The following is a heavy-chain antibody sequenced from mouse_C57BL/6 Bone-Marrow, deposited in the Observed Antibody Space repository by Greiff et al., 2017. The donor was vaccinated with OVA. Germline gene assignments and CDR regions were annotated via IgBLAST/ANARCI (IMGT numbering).Heavy chain of an antibody. Sequence: VKLVESGAELVRPGTSVKMSCKASGYTFTNYWIGWAKQRPGHGLEWIGDIYPGGGYTNYNEKFKGKATLTADKSSSTAYMQFSSLTSEDSAIYYCARDGNGSSYHYWGQGTTLTVSS. CDR3: ARDGNGSSYHY. V-gene: IGHV1-63*01. CDR1: GYTFTNYW. CDR2: IYPGGGYT. D-gene: IGHD1-1*01. J-gene: IGHJ2*01.